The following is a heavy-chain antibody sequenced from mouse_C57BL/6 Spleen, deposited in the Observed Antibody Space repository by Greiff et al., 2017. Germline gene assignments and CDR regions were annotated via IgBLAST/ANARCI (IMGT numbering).Heavy chain of an antibody. CDR3: ARNNRMDY. V-gene: IGHV1-50*01. CDR2: IDPSDSYT. CDR1: GYTFTSYW. Sequence: VQLQQPGAELVKPGASVKLSCKASGYTFTSYWMQWVKQRPGQGLEWIGEIDPSDSYTNYNQKFKGKATLTVDTSSSTAYMQLSSLTSEDSAVYYCARNNRMDYWGQGTSVTVSS. J-gene: IGHJ4*01. D-gene: IGHD1-3*01.